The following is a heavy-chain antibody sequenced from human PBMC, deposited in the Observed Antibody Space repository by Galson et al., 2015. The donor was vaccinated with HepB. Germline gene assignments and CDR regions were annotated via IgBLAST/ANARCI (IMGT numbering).Heavy chain of an antibody. CDR1: GFTFSSYG. V-gene: IGHV3-30*18. CDR2: ISYDGSNK. CDR3: AKEYYGSGSSHYYYGMDV. J-gene: IGHJ6*02. D-gene: IGHD3-10*01. Sequence: SLRLSCAASGFTFSSYGMHWVRQAPGKGLEWVAVISYDGSNKYYADSVKGRFTISRDNSKNTLYLQMNSLRAEDTAVYDCAKEYYGSGSSHYYYGMDVWGQGTTVTVSS.